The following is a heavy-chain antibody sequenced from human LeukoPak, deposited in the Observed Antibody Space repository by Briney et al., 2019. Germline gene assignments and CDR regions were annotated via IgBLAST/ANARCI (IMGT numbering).Heavy chain of an antibody. D-gene: IGHD3-10*01. CDR3: VYYYGSGSVEY. CDR2: FYYSGST. Sequence: PSETLSLTXTVSGGSITSSNYYWGWIRQPPGKGLEGIGSFYYSGSTNYNPSLKSRVTISVDTSKNQFSLKLSSVTAADTAVYYCVYYYGSGSVEYWGQGTLVTVSS. CDR1: GGSITSSNYY. J-gene: IGHJ4*02. V-gene: IGHV4-39*01.